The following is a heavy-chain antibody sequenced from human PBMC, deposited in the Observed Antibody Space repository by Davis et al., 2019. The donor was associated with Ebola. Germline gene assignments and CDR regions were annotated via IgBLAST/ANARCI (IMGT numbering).Heavy chain of an antibody. CDR3: ARSPRATYFDY. Sequence: PSETLSLTCTVSGGSISSGGYYWSWIRQHPGKGLEWIGYIYYSGSTYYNPSLKSRVTISVDTSKNQFSLKLSSVTAADTAVYYCARSPRATYFDYWGQGTLVTVSS. CDR1: GGSISSGGYY. J-gene: IGHJ4*02. CDR2: IYYSGST. V-gene: IGHV4-31*03.